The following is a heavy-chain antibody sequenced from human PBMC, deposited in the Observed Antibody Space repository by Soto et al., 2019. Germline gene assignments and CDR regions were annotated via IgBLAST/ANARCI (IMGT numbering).Heavy chain of an antibody. CDR1: GGSISSYY. J-gene: IGHJ4*02. CDR2: IYYSGST. CDR3: ARRWGAAVDY. D-gene: IGHD1-26*01. Sequence: QVQLQESGPGLVKPSETLSLTCTVSGGSISSYYWTWIRQPPGKGLEWIGYIYYSGSTNYNPSLKSRVTISVDTSKNQFSLKVSSVTAADTAVDYCARRWGAAVDYWGQGTLVTVSS. V-gene: IGHV4-59*08.